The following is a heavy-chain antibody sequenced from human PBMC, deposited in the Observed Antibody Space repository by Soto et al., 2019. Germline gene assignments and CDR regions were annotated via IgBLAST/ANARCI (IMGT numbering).Heavy chain of an antibody. Sequence: EVQLVESGGGLVQPGGSLRLSCAASGFTFSSYWMTWVRQAPGKGLEWVANIKKDGSEKYYVDSVKGRFTISRDNAKNSLYLQMNSLRADDTAVYYCARSLGYCSGGSCLPFDYWGQGTLVTVSS. CDR1: GFTFSSYW. CDR3: ARSLGYCSGGSCLPFDY. CDR2: IKKDGSEK. J-gene: IGHJ4*02. V-gene: IGHV3-7*01. D-gene: IGHD2-15*01.